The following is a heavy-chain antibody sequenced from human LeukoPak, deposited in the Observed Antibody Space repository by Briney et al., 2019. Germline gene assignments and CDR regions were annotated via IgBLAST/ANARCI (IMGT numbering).Heavy chain of an antibody. Sequence: HGGSLRLSCAASGFTFSSYAMSWVRQAPGKGLEWVSAISGSGGSTYHADSVKGRFTISRDNSKNTLYLQMNSLRAEDTAVYYCARGEQWLASEGFDYWGQGTLVTVSS. CDR2: ISGSGGST. D-gene: IGHD6-19*01. CDR3: ARGEQWLASEGFDY. J-gene: IGHJ4*02. CDR1: GFTFSSYA. V-gene: IGHV3-23*01.